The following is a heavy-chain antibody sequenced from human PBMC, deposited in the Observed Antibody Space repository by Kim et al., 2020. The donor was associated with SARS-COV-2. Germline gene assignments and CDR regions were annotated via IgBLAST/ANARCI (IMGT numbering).Heavy chain of an antibody. J-gene: IGHJ4*02. CDR3: ASAHGYSSGWGVFDY. CDR1: GGSVSSGSYY. V-gene: IGHV4-61*01. D-gene: IGHD6-19*01. Sequence: SETLSLTCTVSGGSVSSGSYYWSWIRQPPGKGLEWIGYIYYSGSTNYNPSLASRVTISVDTSKNQFSLKLSSVTAAAAAVYYCASAHGYSSGWGVFDYWGQGTLVTVSS. CDR2: IYYSGST.